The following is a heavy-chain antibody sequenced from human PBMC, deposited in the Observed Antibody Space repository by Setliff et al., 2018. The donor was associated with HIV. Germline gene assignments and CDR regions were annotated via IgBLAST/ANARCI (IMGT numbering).Heavy chain of an antibody. J-gene: IGHJ6*02. CDR1: GASFSAYY. CDR3: ARVVWTAAAGTIDYFYYGLDV. D-gene: IGHD6-13*01. Sequence: AETLSLTCAVYGASFSAYYWSWIRQPPGKGLEWIGEINYSGSTNYKASLKSRVTISADTSKNQFSLKLSSVTAADTAVYFCARVVWTAAAGTIDYFYYGLDVWGQGTTVTVSS. CDR2: INYSGST. V-gene: IGHV4-34*01.